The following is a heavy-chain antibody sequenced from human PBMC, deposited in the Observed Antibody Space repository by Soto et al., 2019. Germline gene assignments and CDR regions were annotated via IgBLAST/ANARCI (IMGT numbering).Heavy chain of an antibody. CDR1: GFMFKSYA. V-gene: IGHV3-23*01. D-gene: IGHD3-22*01. CDR2: VSVSGGTT. J-gene: IGHJ4*02. CDR3: AKGLYYYDSSGYRLFDY. Sequence: GGSLRLSCAASGFMFKSYAMSWVRQAPGKGLEWVSTVSVSGGTTYYADSFKGRFTISRDNSKKTVYLKMNRLRADDTAIYYCAKGLYYYDSSGYRLFDYWGRRTLVTVSS.